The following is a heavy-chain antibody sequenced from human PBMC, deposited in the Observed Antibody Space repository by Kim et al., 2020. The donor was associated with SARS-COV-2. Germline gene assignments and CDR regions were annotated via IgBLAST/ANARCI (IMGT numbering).Heavy chain of an antibody. Sequence: SETLSLTCTVSGGSISSYYWSWIRQPPGKGLEWIGYIYYSGSTNYNPSLKSRVTISVDTSKNQFSLKLSSVTTADTAVYYCARDGFGGQLSREKDYYYYYGMDVWGQGTTVTVSS. D-gene: IGHD3-10*01. CDR1: GGSISSYY. CDR3: ARDGFGGQLSREKDYYYYYGMDV. CDR2: IYYSGST. J-gene: IGHJ6*02. V-gene: IGHV4-59*01.